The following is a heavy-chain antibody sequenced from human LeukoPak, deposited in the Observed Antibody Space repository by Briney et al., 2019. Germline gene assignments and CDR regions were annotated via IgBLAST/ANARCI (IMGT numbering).Heavy chain of an antibody. J-gene: IGHJ5*02. D-gene: IGHD3-10*01. CDR3: ARALAAMVRDSAGWGFDP. Sequence: SVKVSCKASGGTFSRYAISWVRQAPGQGLEWMGGIIPIFDTANYAQKFQGRVTITTDESTSTAYMELSSPRSEDTAVYYCARALAAMVRDSAGWGFDPWGQGTLVTVPS. V-gene: IGHV1-69*05. CDR2: IIPIFDTA. CDR1: GGTFSRYA.